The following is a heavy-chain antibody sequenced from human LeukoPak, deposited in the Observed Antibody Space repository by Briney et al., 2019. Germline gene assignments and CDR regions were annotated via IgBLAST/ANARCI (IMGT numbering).Heavy chain of an antibody. V-gene: IGHV1-8*01. CDR3: ARRNYGSPRWFDP. J-gene: IGHJ5*02. Sequence: ASVKVSCKASGYTFSSYDINWVRQATGRGLEWMGWMNPNSGNTGYAQKFQGRVTMTRNTSISTAYMELSSLRSEDTAVYYCARRNYGSPRWFDPWGQGTLVTVSS. D-gene: IGHD3-10*01. CDR2: MNPNSGNT. CDR1: GYTFSSYD.